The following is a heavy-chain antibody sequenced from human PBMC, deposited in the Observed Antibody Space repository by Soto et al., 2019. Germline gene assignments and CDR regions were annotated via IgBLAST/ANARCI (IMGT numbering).Heavy chain of an antibody. CDR2: IWYDGSNK. CDR3: AREPNRPLGAAAGTIDY. CDR1: GFTFSSYG. V-gene: IGHV3-33*01. J-gene: IGHJ4*02. D-gene: IGHD6-13*01. Sequence: QVQLVESGGGVVQPGRSLRLSCAASGFTFSSYGMHWVRQAPGKGLEWVAVIWYDGSNKNYADSVKGRFTISRDNSKKTLYLQMNSLRAEDTAVYYCAREPNRPLGAAAGTIDYWGQGTLVTVSS.